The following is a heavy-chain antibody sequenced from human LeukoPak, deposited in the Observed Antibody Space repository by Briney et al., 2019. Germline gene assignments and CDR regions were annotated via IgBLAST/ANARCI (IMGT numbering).Heavy chain of an antibody. V-gene: IGHV4-39*01. Sequence: SETLSLTCTVSGGSISSSSYFWGWIRQPPGKGLEWIGSINYSGSIYYNPSLKSRFTISVDTSKNQFSLKLSSVTAADTAVYYCARHVGYYDSSGYPRYWYFDLWGRGTLVTVSS. D-gene: IGHD3-22*01. J-gene: IGHJ2*01. CDR2: INYSGSI. CDR1: GGSISSSSYF. CDR3: ARHVGYYDSSGYPRYWYFDL.